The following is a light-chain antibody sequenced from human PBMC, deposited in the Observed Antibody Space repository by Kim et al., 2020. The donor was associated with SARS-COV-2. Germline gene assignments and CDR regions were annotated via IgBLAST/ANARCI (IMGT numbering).Light chain of an antibody. Sequence: GPRVTISCAGSSANSGSNSVYWYQQVPGTAPKVLIYNNNQRPSGVPDRFSASKSGTSASLAISGLQSEDEADYYCASWDDTLSGWVFGGGTQLTVL. V-gene: IGLV1-47*01. J-gene: IGLJ3*02. CDR1: SANSGSNS. CDR3: ASWDDTLSGWV. CDR2: NNN.